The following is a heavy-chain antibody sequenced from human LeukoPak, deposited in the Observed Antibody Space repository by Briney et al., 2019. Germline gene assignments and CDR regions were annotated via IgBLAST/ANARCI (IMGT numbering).Heavy chain of an antibody. CDR2: IYPGDSDT. V-gene: IGHV5-51*01. J-gene: IGHJ5*02. CDR3: ARSATSGYYTGWFDP. Sequence: GESLKISCKGSGYSFTSHWIGWVRQMPGKGLEWMGIIYPGDSDTRYSPSFQGQVTISADKSISTAYLQWSSLKASDTAMYYCARSATSGYYTGWFDPWGQGTLVTVSS. D-gene: IGHD3-3*01. CDR1: GYSFTSHW.